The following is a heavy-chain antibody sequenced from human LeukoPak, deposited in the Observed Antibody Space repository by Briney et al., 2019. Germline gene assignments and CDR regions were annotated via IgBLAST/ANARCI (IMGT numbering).Heavy chain of an antibody. J-gene: IGHJ3*02. Sequence: SVKVSCKASGGTFSSYAISWVRQAPGQGLEWMGRIIPILGIANYAQKFQGRVTITADKSTSTAYMELSSLRSEDTAVYYCARDPRATMIVVVSVDAFDIWGQGTMVTVSS. CDR2: IIPILGIA. CDR1: GGTFSSYA. D-gene: IGHD3-22*01. V-gene: IGHV1-69*04. CDR3: ARDPRATMIVVVSVDAFDI.